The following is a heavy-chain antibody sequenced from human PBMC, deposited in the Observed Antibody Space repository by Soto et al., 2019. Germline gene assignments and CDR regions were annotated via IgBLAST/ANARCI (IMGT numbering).Heavy chain of an antibody. CDR3: ASVTFGGVVLSH. D-gene: IGHD3-16*01. J-gene: IGHJ4*02. CDR2: IYFNVNT. V-gene: IGHV4-59*01. Sequence: SETLSLTCTVSAASFSKYYWSWIRQPPGKGLEWIGYIYFNVNTNYNPSLKRRVTIPIDTSKKQISLNLTSVTDADTAVYYCASVTFGGVVLSHWGQGTLVTVSS. CDR1: AASFSKYY.